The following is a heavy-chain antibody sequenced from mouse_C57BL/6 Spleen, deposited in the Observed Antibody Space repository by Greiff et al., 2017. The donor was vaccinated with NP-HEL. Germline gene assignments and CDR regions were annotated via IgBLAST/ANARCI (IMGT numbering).Heavy chain of an antibody. CDR1: GYSITSGYD. J-gene: IGHJ1*03. CDR2: ISYSGST. D-gene: IGHD1-1*01. Sequence: EVQGVESGPGMVKPSQSLSLTCTVTGYSITSGYDWHWIRHFPGNKLEWMGYISYSGSTNYNPSLKSRISITHDTSKNHFFLKLNSVTTEDTATYYCARGITTDWYFDVWGTGTTVTVSS. V-gene: IGHV3-1*01. CDR3: ARGITTDWYFDV.